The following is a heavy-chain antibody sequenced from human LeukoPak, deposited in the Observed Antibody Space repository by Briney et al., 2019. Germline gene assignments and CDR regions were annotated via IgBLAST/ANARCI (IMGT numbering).Heavy chain of an antibody. CDR1: GYTFTSYD. V-gene: IGHV1-8*01. D-gene: IGHD3-10*01. J-gene: IGHJ6*03. CDR2: MNPKSGNT. Sequence: ASVKVSCKASGYTFTSYDINWVRQATGQGLEWMGWMNPKSGNTGYAQKFQGRVTMTRNTSISAAYMELSSLRSEDTAVYYCARRMVRGVIMLWAYYMDVWGKGTTVTVSS. CDR3: ARRMVRGVIMLWAYYMDV.